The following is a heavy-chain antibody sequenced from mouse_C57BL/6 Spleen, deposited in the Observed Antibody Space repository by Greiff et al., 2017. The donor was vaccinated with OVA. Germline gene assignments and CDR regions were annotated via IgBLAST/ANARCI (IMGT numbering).Heavy chain of an antibody. Sequence: EVQLQQSGPELVKPGASVKISCKASGYTFTDYYMNWVKQSHGKSLEWIGDINPNNGGTSYNQKFKGKATLTVDKSSSTAYMELRSLTSEDSAVYYCARVPLPKGGYYFDYWGQGTTLTVSS. CDR1: GYTFTDYY. CDR3: ARVPLPKGGYYFDY. V-gene: IGHV1-26*01. J-gene: IGHJ2*01. CDR2: INPNNGGT.